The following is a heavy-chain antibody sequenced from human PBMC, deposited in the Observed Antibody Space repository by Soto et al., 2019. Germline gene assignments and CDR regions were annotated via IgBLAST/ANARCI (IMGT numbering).Heavy chain of an antibody. CDR2: ISAYNGNT. CDR1: GYTFTSYG. CDR3: ARVTNVALTFHYSGMGV. D-gene: IGHD1-1*01. J-gene: IGHJ6*04. V-gene: IGHV1-18*01. Sequence: GASVKVSCKASGYTFTSYGISRVRQAPGQGLEWMGRISAYNGNTNYAQKLQGRVTMTTDTSTSTAYMELRSLGSEDTAVYYCARVTNVALTFHYSGMGVWGKGTTVTVCS.